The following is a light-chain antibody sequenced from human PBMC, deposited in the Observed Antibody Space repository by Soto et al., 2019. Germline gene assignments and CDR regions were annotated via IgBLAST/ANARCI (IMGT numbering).Light chain of an antibody. CDR1: QSISSY. J-gene: IGKJ3*01. V-gene: IGKV1-39*01. CDR3: QQSYSTFT. CDR2: AAS. Sequence: DIQMTQSPSSLSASVGDRVTITCRASQSISSYLNWYQQKPGKAPKLLIYAASSLQSGLPSRFSGSGSGTDFTLTISSLQPEDFATYYCQQSYSTFTLSPGTKVDI.